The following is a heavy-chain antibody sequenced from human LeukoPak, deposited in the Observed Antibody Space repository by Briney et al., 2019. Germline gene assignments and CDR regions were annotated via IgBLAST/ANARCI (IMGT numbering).Heavy chain of an antibody. D-gene: IGHD5-18*01. J-gene: IGHJ4*02. V-gene: IGHV3-21*01. Sequence: GGSLRLSCAASGFTFSSYSMNWVRQAPGKGLEWVSSISSSSSYIFYADSVKGRFTISRDSAKNSLYLQMNSLRAEDTAVYYCARNKKGDRYTYGHDSWGQGTLVTVSS. CDR3: ARNKKGDRYTYGHDS. CDR2: ISSSSSYI. CDR1: GFTFSSYS.